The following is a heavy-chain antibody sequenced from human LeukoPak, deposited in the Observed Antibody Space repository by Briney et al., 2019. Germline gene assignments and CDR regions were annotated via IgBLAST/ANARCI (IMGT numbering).Heavy chain of an antibody. V-gene: IGHV1-2*02. D-gene: IGHD5-18*01. Sequence: GASVKIPCKGVGYNFTAHAMNRVRQAPGQGLEWMGWLNPNNGDTNYAQKFQGRVTMTRHTSISTAYMELNRLTSDDTAVYYCARGGYSYGLNNYWGQGTLVTVSS. J-gene: IGHJ4*02. CDR3: ARGGYSYGLNNY. CDR1: GYNFTAHA. CDR2: LNPNNGDT.